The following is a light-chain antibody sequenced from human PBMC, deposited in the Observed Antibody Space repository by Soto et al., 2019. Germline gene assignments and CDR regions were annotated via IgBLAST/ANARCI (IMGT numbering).Light chain of an antibody. V-gene: IGKV1-33*01. CDR2: DAS. CDR1: QDISNY. CDR3: QQFDSPPFT. J-gene: IGKJ3*01. Sequence: DIKMTQSPSSLSASVGDRVTITCQASQDISNYLNWYQQKPGKAPKLLIYDASNLETGVPARFSGSGSGTEFTFTISSLKPEDIAIYYCQQFDSPPFTFGPGTKVDIK.